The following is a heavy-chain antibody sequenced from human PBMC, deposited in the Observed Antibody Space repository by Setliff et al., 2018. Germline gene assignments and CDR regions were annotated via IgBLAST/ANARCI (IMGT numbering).Heavy chain of an antibody. CDR2: INHTGST. CDR1: GGSFSGYY. Sequence: PSETLSLTCAVYGGSFSGYYWSWIRQPPGKGLEWIGEINHTGSTNYSPSLKSRVTISVDTSKNQFSLKLTSVTAADTAVYYCARGGRDNGDYVYIQHWGQGTLVTVSS. CDR3: ARGGRDNGDYVYIQH. D-gene: IGHD4-17*01. V-gene: IGHV4-34*01. J-gene: IGHJ1*01.